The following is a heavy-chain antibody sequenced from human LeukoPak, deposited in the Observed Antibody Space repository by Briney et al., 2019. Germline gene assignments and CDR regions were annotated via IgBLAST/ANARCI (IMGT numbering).Heavy chain of an antibody. J-gene: IGHJ2*01. CDR2: ISHSGNT. V-gene: IGHV4-30-2*01. CDR3: ARYSTTWPYWYFDL. D-gene: IGHD6-13*01. Sequence: SETLSLTCTVSGDSISSGSYSWSWIRQPPGKGLEWIGYISHSGNTYYSPSLKSRVTISVDDSKNQFSLKLTSVTAADTAVYYCARYSTTWPYWYFDLWGRGTLVTVSS. CDR1: GDSISSGSYS.